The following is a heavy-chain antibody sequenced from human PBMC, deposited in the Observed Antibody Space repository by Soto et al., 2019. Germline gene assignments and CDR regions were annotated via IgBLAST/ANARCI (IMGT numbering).Heavy chain of an antibody. CDR3: AGSSSWYDWFDP. CDR1: GGSISSGGYY. D-gene: IGHD6-13*01. CDR2: IYYSGST. J-gene: IGHJ5*02. V-gene: IGHV4-31*03. Sequence: QVQLQESGPGLVKPSQTLSLTCTVSGGSISSGGYYWSWIRQHPGKGVEWIGNIYYSGSTYYNPSLKSRVTISVDTSKNQFSLKLSSVTAADTAVYYCAGSSSWYDWFDPWGQGNLVTVSS.